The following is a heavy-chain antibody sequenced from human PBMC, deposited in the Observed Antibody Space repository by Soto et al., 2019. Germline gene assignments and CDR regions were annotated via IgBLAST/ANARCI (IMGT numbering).Heavy chain of an antibody. D-gene: IGHD4-17*01. J-gene: IGHJ4*02. CDR2: ISGNSGSI. Sequence: EVQLVESGGGLVQPGRSLRLSCAASGFTFDDYAMHWVRQAPGKGLEWVSGISGNSGSIGYADSVKGRFTISRDNAKNSLYLQMNSLRAEDTALYYCAKGGHYGDYDFYYFDYWGQGTLVTVSS. CDR3: AKGGHYGDYDFYYFDY. V-gene: IGHV3-9*01. CDR1: GFTFDDYA.